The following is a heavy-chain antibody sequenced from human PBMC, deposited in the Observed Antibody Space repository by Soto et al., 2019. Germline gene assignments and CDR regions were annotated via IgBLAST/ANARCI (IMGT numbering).Heavy chain of an antibody. J-gene: IGHJ4*02. CDR1: GFIFSSYA. CDR2: ITYDGSNQ. D-gene: IGHD1-26*01. V-gene: IGHV3-30-3*01. Sequence: QVQLVESGGGVVQPGRSLRLSCAASGFIFSSYAMHWVRQAPGKGLEWVVVITYDGSNQYYADSVKGRFTISRDNSRNILFLQMNSLRPDDTGVYYCARAPSGSYPEFDYWGQGTLVTVSS. CDR3: ARAPSGSYPEFDY.